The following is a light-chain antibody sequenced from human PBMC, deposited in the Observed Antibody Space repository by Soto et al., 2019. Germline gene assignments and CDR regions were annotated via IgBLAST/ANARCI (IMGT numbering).Light chain of an antibody. Sequence: VVMTQSPATLSVSAGATVSLSCRSSQSVADNLAWFQQKPGQGPRLLIYGASTRATGIPARCSGRGSETDVTLTVSSLRSEDSAVYYCQQYNYWPITFGQGTRLEI. CDR3: QQYNYWPIT. CDR1: QSVADN. J-gene: IGKJ5*01. V-gene: IGKV3-15*01. CDR2: GAS.